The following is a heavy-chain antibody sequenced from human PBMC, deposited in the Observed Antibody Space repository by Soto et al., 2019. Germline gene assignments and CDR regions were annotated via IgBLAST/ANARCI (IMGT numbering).Heavy chain of an antibody. CDR3: ARGLSGYYASDY. D-gene: IGHD5-12*01. CDR2: IHSGGSST. CDR1: GFTFSSYW. V-gene: IGHV3-74*01. Sequence: EVQLVESGGGLVQPGGSLRLSCAASGFTFSSYWMHWVRQAPGKGPVWVSRIHSGGSSTNYADSVKGRFTISRDNAKNTLYQQMNSLRAEDTAVYYCARGLSGYYASDYWGQGTLVTVS. J-gene: IGHJ4*02.